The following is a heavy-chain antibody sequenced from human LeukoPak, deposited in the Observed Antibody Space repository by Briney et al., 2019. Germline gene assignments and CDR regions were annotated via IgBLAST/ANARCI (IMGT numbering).Heavy chain of an antibody. CDR2: MNPNSGNT. Sequence: ASVKVSCKASGYTFTSYDINWVRQATGQGLEWMGWMNPNSGNTGYAQKFQGRVTMTRNTSVSTAYMELSSLRSEDTAVYYCARGLFFSPGIAAVKVVGYWGQGTLVTVSS. CDR1: GYTFTSYD. J-gene: IGHJ4*02. V-gene: IGHV1-8*01. D-gene: IGHD6-13*01. CDR3: ARGLFFSPGIAAVKVVGY.